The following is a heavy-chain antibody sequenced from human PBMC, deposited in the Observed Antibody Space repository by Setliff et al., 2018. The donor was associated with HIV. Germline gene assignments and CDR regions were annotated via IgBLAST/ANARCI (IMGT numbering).Heavy chain of an antibody. CDR3: AKAHWDPLSPDY. V-gene: IGHV3-23*01. J-gene: IGHJ4*02. D-gene: IGHD1-26*01. CDR2: INSAERT. Sequence: GESLKISCAASGFSFSNYAMTWVRQAPGKGLEWVSTINSAERTFYAKSVKGRFTISRDNSESTLYLQVSSLRAEDTAVYFCAKAHWDPLSPDYWGQGTQVTVSS. CDR1: GFSFSNYA.